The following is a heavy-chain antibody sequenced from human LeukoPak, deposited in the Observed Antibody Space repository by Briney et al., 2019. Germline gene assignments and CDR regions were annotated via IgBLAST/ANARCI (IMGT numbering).Heavy chain of an antibody. J-gene: IGHJ4*02. CDR2: ISGDAVTS. V-gene: IGHV3-23*01. Sequence: GGSLRLSCAASGFTFKNYAMNWVRQSPGQGLEWVSTISGDAVTSWYADSVKGRFTVSRDNSKNIVFLQMNNLRAEDTAVYYCAKDRDDSSGYYHDYWGQGTLVTVSS. D-gene: IGHD3-22*01. CDR3: AKDRDDSSGYYHDY. CDR1: GFTFKNYA.